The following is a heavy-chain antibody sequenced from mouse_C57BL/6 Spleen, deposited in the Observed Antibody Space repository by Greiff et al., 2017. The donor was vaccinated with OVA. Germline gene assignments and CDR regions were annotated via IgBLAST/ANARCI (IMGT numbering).Heavy chain of an antibody. V-gene: IGHV1-69*01. CDR3: ARPLHGAMDY. Sequence: VQLQQPGAELVLPGASVKLSCKASGYTFTSYWMHWVKQRPGHGLEWIGEIDPSDSYTNYNQKFKGKSTLTVNKSSSTAYMQLSSLTSEDSAVYYCARPLHGAMDYWGQGTSVTVSS. J-gene: IGHJ4*01. CDR2: IDPSDSYT. CDR1: GYTFTSYW.